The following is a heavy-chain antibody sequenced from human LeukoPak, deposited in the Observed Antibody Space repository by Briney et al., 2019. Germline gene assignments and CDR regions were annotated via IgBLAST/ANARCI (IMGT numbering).Heavy chain of an antibody. Sequence: ASVKVPFKASGYTFTGYHMHWGGRAPGQGREGMGWINPNSVGTNFEQKFKGRLTITRDPSISPAYMELSRLRSDDTAVYYCATRASYGRGAFDIWGQGTMVTVSS. CDR1: GYTFTGYH. CDR2: INPNSVGT. V-gene: IGHV1-2*02. J-gene: IGHJ3*02. CDR3: ATRASYGRGAFDI. D-gene: IGHD4-17*01.